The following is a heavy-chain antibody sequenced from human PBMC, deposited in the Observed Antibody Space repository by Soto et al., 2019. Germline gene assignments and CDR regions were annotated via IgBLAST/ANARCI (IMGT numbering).Heavy chain of an antibody. CDR1: GFTFSSYD. J-gene: IGHJ4*02. D-gene: IGHD5-18*01. CDR3: AREAKDTANLDY. V-gene: IGHV3-13*01. Sequence: GGSLRLSCAASGFTFSSYDMHWVRQATGKGLEWVSAIGTAGDTYYPGSVKGRFTISRENAKNSLYLQMNSLRAEDTAVYYCAREAKDTANLDYWGQGTLVTVSS. CDR2: IGTAGDT.